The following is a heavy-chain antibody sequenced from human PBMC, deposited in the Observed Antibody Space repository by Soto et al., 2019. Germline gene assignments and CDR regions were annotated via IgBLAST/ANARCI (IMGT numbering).Heavy chain of an antibody. J-gene: IGHJ4*02. V-gene: IGHV3-7*03. CDR2: IRQDGSER. CDR3: ARRAGNSVTTYYFDL. Sequence: GGSLRLSCVGSGFTFSNYWMSWVRQAPGKGLEWVSNIRQDGSERSYVDSARGRFTISRDNNKRSVYLQMDSLGPEDTAVYYCARRAGNSVTTYYFDLWGQGTLVTVSS. CDR1: GFTFSNYW. D-gene: IGHD4-17*01.